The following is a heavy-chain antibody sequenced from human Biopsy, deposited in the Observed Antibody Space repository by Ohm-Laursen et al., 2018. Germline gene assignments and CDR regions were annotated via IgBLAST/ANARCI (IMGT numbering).Heavy chain of an antibody. J-gene: IGHJ6*02. V-gene: IGHV3-11*01. CDR3: ARDTRWGPYSMDA. Sequence: SLRLSCSASGFSFSDYHMRWIRQAPGRGLEWVSYISGGGTIYYGDSMKGRVTISRDNAKNSLYLQMHSLRAEDTAVYYCARDTRWGPYSMDAWGQGTTVTVSS. CDR1: GFSFSDYH. CDR2: ISGGGTI. D-gene: IGHD4-23*01.